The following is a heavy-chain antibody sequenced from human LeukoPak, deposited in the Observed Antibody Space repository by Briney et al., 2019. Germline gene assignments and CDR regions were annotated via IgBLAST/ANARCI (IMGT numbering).Heavy chain of an antibody. CDR2: MSPNSGNT. J-gene: IGHJ6*02. CDR3: ARYEVVAAVSGMDV. D-gene: IGHD2-15*01. V-gene: IGHV1-8*01. CDR1: GYTFTSYD. Sequence: GASVKVSCKASGYTFTSYDINWVRQATGQGLEWMGWMSPNSGNTGYAQKFQGRVTMTRNTSISTAYMELSSLRSEDTAVYYCARYEVVAAVSGMDVWGQGTTVTVSS.